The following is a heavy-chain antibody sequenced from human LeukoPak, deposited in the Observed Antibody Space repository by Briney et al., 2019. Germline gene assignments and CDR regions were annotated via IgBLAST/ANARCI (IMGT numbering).Heavy chain of an antibody. D-gene: IGHD3-9*01. CDR3: AISLQYFCVDY. V-gene: IGHV5-10-1*01. J-gene: IGHJ4*02. CDR1: GYSFTSYW. CDR2: IDPSDSDT. Sequence: GESLKISCKGSGYSFTSYWISWVRQMPRKGLEWMGRIDPSDSDTNYSPSFQGHVTISADKSISTAYLQWSSLKASDTAMYYCAISLQYFCVDYWGQGTLVTVSS.